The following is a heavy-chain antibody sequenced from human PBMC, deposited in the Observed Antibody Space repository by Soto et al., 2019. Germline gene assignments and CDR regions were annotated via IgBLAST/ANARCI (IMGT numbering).Heavy chain of an antibody. Sequence: GGSLRLSCAASGFTFSSYAMSWVRQAPGKGLEWVSAISGSGGSTYYADSVKGRFTISRDNSKNTLYLQMNSLRAEDTVVYYCAKDDYYDSSGYCDYWGQGTLVTVSS. D-gene: IGHD3-22*01. CDR1: GFTFSSYA. CDR2: ISGSGGST. V-gene: IGHV3-23*01. J-gene: IGHJ4*02. CDR3: AKDDYYDSSGYCDY.